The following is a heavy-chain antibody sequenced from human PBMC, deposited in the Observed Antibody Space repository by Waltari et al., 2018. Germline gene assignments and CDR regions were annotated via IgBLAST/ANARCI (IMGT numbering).Heavy chain of an antibody. CDR1: GFTFSRYG. CDR2: ISNDGMNT. J-gene: IGHJ4*02. CDR3: ATEYGDYVSY. V-gene: IGHV3-30*03. Sequence: QVQLVESGGGVVQPGRSLRLSCVASGFTFSRYGMHWVRQAPGSGLECGAVISNDGMNTYYADSVKGRLTISRDNSKNTLYLQINSLRPEDTAVYYCATEYGDYVSYWGQGTLVTVSS. D-gene: IGHD4-17*01.